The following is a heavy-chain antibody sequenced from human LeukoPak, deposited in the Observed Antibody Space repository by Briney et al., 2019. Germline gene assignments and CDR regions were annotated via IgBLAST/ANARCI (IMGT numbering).Heavy chain of an antibody. CDR3: ARVVAVAGTDQFDY. Sequence: SVKVSCKASGGTFSSYAISWVRQAPGQGLEWMGRIIPILGMANYAQKFQGRVTITADKSTSTAYMELSSLRSEDTAVYYCARVVAVAGTDQFDYWGQGTLVTVSS. J-gene: IGHJ4*02. V-gene: IGHV1-69*04. CDR2: IIPILGMA. D-gene: IGHD6-19*01. CDR1: GGTFSSYA.